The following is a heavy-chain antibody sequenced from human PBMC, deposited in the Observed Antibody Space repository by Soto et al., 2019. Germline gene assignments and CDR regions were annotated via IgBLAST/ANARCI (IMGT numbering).Heavy chain of an antibody. CDR2: ITPIFGRT. J-gene: IGHJ5*02. CDR3: ARVPGIVLLPNKHPLGASFDI. D-gene: IGHD2-8*02. CDR1: GGTFNSYT. Sequence: XVKVSFTDSGGTFNSYTITCVRQAPGQGLEWMGGITPIFGRTNYAQKFQDRVTITADESTNTAYMQLRDLTSDDKAVYYCARVPGIVLLPNKHPLGASFDIWGEGALVTVSS. V-gene: IGHV1-69*13.